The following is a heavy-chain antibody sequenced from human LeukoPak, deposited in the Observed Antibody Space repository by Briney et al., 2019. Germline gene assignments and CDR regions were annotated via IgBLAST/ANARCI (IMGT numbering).Heavy chain of an antibody. D-gene: IGHD6-6*01. Sequence: ASVKVSCKASGYTFTGYYMHWVRQAPGQGLEWMGWINPNNGGTGYAQKFQGRVTMTRDTSISTAYMELSGLRSDDTAVYYCARSSMYSSSSGRAFDIWGQGTMVTVSS. V-gene: IGHV1-2*02. CDR2: INPNNGGT. CDR3: ARSSMYSSSSGRAFDI. J-gene: IGHJ3*02. CDR1: GYTFTGYY.